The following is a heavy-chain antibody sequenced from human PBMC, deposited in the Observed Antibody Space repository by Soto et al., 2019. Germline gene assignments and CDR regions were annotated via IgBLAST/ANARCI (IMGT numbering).Heavy chain of an antibody. CDR1: GGSISSYY. CDR2: IYYSGST. V-gene: IGHV4-59*01. J-gene: IGHJ5*02. Sequence: SETLSLTCTVSGGSISSYYWSWIRQPPGKGLEWIGYIYYSGSTNYNPSLKSRVTISVDTSKNQFSLKLSSVTAADTAVYYCARLLFGAANWFDPWGQGTLVTV. CDR3: ARLLFGAANWFDP. D-gene: IGHD3-10*01.